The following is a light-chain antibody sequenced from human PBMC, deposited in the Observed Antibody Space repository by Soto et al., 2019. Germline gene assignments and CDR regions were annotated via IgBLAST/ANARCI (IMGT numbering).Light chain of an antibody. CDR2: GTS. CDR3: QQYGHSPKT. Sequence: EIVLTQSPGTLSLSPGERVTLSCRASQSVRPNFLAWYQQKPGQAPRLLIYGTSSRATGIPDRFSGSGSGTDFTLTISRLEPEDFAVYYCQQYGHSPKTFGQGTKLEIK. J-gene: IGKJ2*01. CDR1: QSVRPNF. V-gene: IGKV3-20*01.